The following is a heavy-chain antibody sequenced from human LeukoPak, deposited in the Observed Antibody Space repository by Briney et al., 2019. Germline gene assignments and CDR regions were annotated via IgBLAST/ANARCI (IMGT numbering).Heavy chain of an antibody. V-gene: IGHV3-74*01. J-gene: IGHJ4*02. CDR3: ARVTRGNYHFDY. CDR2: INTDGSR. D-gene: IGHD5-24*01. CDR1: GFTFSTYW. Sequence: GVSLRLSCAASGFTFSTYWMHWVRQAPGKGLVWVSRINTDGSRTDSVEGRFTISRDNAKNTLYLQMNSLRAEDSAVYYCARVTRGNYHFDYWGPGTLVTVSS.